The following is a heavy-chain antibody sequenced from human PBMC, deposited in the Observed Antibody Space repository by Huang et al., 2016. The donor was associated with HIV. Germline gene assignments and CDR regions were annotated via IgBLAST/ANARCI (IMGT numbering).Heavy chain of an antibody. D-gene: IGHD4-17*01. Sequence: EVQLVEPGGGLVQPGGSLRLSCAASGFIFRSYDMQWVRQVSEEGLDRVSSIVTAGDTDYPVGVKGRFTISRENGKNSWYVQVNRRGAGDTAMCYCERGGDYGDYSCDHWGQGTLVTVSP. CDR1: GFIFRSYD. CDR2: IVTAGDT. V-gene: IGHV3-13*01. CDR3: ERGGDYGDYSCDH. J-gene: IGHJ4*02.